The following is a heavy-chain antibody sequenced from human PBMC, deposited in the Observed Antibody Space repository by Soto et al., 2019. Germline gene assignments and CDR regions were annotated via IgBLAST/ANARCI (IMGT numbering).Heavy chain of an antibody. CDR1: GYTFTSYG. J-gene: IGHJ4*02. CDR3: ARDTPSESSWYRGYFDY. CDR2: ISAYNGNT. Sequence: ASVKVSCKASGYTFTSYGISWVRQAPGQGLEWMGWISAYNGNTNYAQKLQGRVTMTTDTSTSTAYMELRSLRSDDTAVYYCARDTPSESSWYRGYFDYWGQGTLVTVSS. V-gene: IGHV1-18*01. D-gene: IGHD6-13*01.